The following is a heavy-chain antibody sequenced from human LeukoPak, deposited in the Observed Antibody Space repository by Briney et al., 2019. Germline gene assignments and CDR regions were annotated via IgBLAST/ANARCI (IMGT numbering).Heavy chain of an antibody. CDR2: ISNSGSST. J-gene: IGHJ6*02. Sequence: GSLRLSCAASGFTFTSYAMTWVRQAPGKGLEWVSGISNSGSSTYYADSVKGRFTISRDNSKNTLYLQLSSLRAEDTAVYYCANTMVRGSYAMYVWGQGTTVTVSS. V-gene: IGHV3-23*01. D-gene: IGHD3-10*01. CDR3: ANTMVRGSYAMYV. CDR1: GFTFTSYA.